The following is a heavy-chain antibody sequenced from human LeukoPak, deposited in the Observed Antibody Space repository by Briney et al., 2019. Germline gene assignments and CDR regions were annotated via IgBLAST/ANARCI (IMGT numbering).Heavy chain of an antibody. CDR2: MKKDGSET. Sequence: PGGSLRLSCVVSGFTFSSYSMIWVRQAPGKGLQWVANMKKDGSETKYVESVKGRFTISRDNAKNSLYLHMNSLRAEDTAVYYCGRHRSGSGTYFIDYWGQGTLVSVSS. V-gene: IGHV3-7*01. CDR1: GFTFSSYS. CDR3: GRHRSGSGTYFIDY. J-gene: IGHJ4*02. D-gene: IGHD3-10*01.